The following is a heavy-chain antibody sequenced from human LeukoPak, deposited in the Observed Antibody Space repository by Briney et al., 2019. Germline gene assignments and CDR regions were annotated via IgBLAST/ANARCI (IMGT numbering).Heavy chain of an antibody. J-gene: IGHJ4*02. CDR2: IYYSGST. V-gene: IGHV4-31*03. D-gene: IGHD1-1*01. CDR3: ARVGDWNDLVY. CDR1: GGSISSGGYY. Sequence: SETLSLTCTVSGGSISSGGYYWSWIRQHPGKGLEWVGYIYYSGSTYYNPSLKSRVTISVDTSKNQFSLKLSSVTAADTAVYYCARVGDWNDLVYWGQGTLVTVSS.